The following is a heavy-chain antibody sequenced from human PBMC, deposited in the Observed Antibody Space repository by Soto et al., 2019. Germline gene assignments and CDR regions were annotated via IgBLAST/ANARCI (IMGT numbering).Heavy chain of an antibody. D-gene: IGHD2-2*01. CDR1: GGTFSIYS. Sequence: QVQLVQSGAEVKKPGSSVKVSCKTSGGTFSIYSISWVRQAPGQGLEWMGRIIPILGMAHYAQKFQDRVTITADESTTTAYIEPSSLRSEDTAVYYCARDVDCSSTSCHSENWGQGTLVTVSP. CDR2: IIPILGMA. J-gene: IGHJ4*02. V-gene: IGHV1-69*04. CDR3: ARDVDCSSTSCHSEN.